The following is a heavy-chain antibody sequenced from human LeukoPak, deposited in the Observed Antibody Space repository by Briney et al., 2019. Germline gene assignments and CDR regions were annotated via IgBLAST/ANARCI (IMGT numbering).Heavy chain of an antibody. CDR2: IYSGGST. J-gene: IGHJ6*02. CDR3: AKDGSSWYNPIYYYGMDV. Sequence: GGSLRLSCAASGFTVSSNYMSWVRQAPGKGLEWVSVIYSGGSTYYADSVKGRFTISSDNSKNTLYLQMNSLRAEDTAVYYCAKDGSSWYNPIYYYGMDVWGQGTTVTVS. V-gene: IGHV3-66*01. CDR1: GFTVSSNY. D-gene: IGHD6-13*01.